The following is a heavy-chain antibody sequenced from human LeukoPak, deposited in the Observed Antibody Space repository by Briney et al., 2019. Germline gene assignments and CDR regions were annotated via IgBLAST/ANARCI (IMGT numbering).Heavy chain of an antibody. CDR1: GGTFSSYA. J-gene: IGHJ4*02. D-gene: IGHD6-13*01. Sequence: SVKVSCKASGGTFSSYAISWVRQAPGQGLEWLGGIIPIYGTANYAQKFRGRVTITADESTSTAYMDLSSLRSEDTAVYYCAREGGRADSAAIDSWGQGTLVTVSS. V-gene: IGHV1-69*13. CDR2: IIPIYGTA. CDR3: AREGGRADSAAIDS.